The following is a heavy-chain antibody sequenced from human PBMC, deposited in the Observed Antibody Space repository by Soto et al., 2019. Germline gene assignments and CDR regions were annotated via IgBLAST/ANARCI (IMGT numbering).Heavy chain of an antibody. CDR2: IESKTDGGAI. J-gene: IGHJ5*02. D-gene: IGHD6-6*01. CDR3: TRAGPNRSSSIWFDP. CDR1: GFPFINAW. V-gene: IGHV3-15*04. Sequence: EVQLVEAGGGLVKPGGSLRLSCAASGFPFINAWMTWVRQAPGKELVCVGRIESKTDGGAIDYGAPWKNRFTISRDYSKTTSSRQRNILHSESTAVYYYTRAGPNRSSSIWFDPWGQGTLVTVSS.